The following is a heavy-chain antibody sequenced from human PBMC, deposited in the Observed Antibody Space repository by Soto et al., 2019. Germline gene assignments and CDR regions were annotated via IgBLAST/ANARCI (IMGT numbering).Heavy chain of an antibody. D-gene: IGHD1-1*01. CDR3: AREDWNDGHYCGMGV. V-gene: IGHV3-33*01. CDR2: IWHDGSNK. Sequence: QVQVAESGGGVVQPGRSLRLSCAASGFTFSSYTMYWVRQAPGKGLEGVAVIWHDGSNKYYVDSVKGRFTISRDNSKNTLYLQMNSLRDEDTAVYYCAREDWNDGHYCGMGVWGQGTTVTVSS. J-gene: IGHJ6*02. CDR1: GFTFSSYT.